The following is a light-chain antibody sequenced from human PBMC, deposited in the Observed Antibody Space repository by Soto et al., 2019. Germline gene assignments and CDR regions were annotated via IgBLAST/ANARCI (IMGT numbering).Light chain of an antibody. Sequence: AIQMTQSPSSLSASVGDRVTITCRASQGIRNDLDWFQQKPGKAPKLLIYAASNLQSGVPARFSGSGSGTDFTLTISSLQPEDFATYYCQQYNSYPPTFGGGTKVDIK. J-gene: IGKJ4*01. V-gene: IGKV1-6*01. CDR3: QQYNSYPPT. CDR2: AAS. CDR1: QGIRND.